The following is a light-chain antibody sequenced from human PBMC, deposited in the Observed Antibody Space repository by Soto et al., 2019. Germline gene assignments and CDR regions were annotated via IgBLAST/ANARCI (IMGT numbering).Light chain of an antibody. Sequence: DIVMTQSPEYLAVSLGERATINCRSSQSILYSSNNKNLIAWYQQKPGQPPKLLIYWASTRQSGVPDRFSGSASGRYFTLTISSVQAENVAVYYCQQYYSPPRYTFGQGTRLGIK. V-gene: IGKV4-1*01. CDR3: QQYYSPPRYT. CDR2: WAS. CDR1: QSILYSSNNKNL. J-gene: IGKJ2*01.